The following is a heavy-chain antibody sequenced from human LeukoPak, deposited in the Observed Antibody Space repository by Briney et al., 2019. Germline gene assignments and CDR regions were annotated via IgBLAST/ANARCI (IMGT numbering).Heavy chain of an antibody. D-gene: IGHD1-26*01. V-gene: IGHV3-7*01. Sequence: VGSLRLSCAASGFTFSSYWMSWVRQAPGKGLEWVANIKQDGSEKYYVDSVKGRFTISRDNAKNSPYLQMNSLRAEDTAVYYCAGRIGSKVFDYWGQGTLVTVSS. CDR2: IKQDGSEK. J-gene: IGHJ4*02. CDR1: GFTFSSYW. CDR3: AGRIGSKVFDY.